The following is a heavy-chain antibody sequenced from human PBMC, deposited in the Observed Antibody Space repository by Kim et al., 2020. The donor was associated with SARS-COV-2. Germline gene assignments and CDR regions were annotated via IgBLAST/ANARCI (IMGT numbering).Heavy chain of an antibody. CDR2: IYYSGST. CDR3: ARYLDGYNWG. D-gene: IGHD5-12*01. V-gene: IGHV4-59*01. Sequence: SETLSLICTVSGGSISSYYWSWIRQPPGKGLEWIGYIYYSGSTNYNPSLKSRVTISVDTSKNQFSLKLSSVTAADTAVYYCARYLDGYNWGWGQGTLVTVSS. CDR1: GGSISSYY. J-gene: IGHJ4*02.